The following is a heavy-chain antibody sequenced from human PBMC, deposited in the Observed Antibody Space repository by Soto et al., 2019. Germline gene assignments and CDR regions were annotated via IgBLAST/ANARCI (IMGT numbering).Heavy chain of an antibody. CDR3: ARMGTGTDSVIFNYFDY. J-gene: IGHJ4*02. D-gene: IGHD1-1*01. Sequence: PGASLKISCKTSGYSFTSYWIGWVRQMPGKGMEWMGNIYPYDSDTRYSPSFQGQVTISADKSISTAYLQWSSLKASDTAMYYCARMGTGTDSVIFNYFDYWGQGTLVTVSS. CDR1: GYSFTSYW. V-gene: IGHV5-51*01. CDR2: IYPYDSDT.